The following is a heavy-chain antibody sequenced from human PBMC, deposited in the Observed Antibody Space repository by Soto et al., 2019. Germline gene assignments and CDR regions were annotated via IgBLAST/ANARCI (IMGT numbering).Heavy chain of an antibody. Sequence: GESLKISCKGSGYSFTSYWIGWVRQMPGKGLEWMGIIYPGDSDTRYSPSFQGQVTISADKSISTAYLQWSSLKASDTAMYYWAGTRTTVTNYYYYGMDVWGQGTTVTVSS. D-gene: IGHD4-17*01. CDR2: IYPGDSDT. V-gene: IGHV5-51*01. CDR3: AGTRTTVTNYYYYGMDV. J-gene: IGHJ6*02. CDR1: GYSFTSYW.